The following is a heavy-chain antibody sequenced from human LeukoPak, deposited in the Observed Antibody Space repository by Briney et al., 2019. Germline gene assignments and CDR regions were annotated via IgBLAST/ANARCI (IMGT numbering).Heavy chain of an antibody. CDR3: AKDGPGGHIVVVTAIVGNYYYYGMDV. D-gene: IGHD2-21*02. J-gene: IGHJ6*02. Sequence: TSETLSLTCSVSGGSISSYYWSWIRQPPGKGLEWIGYIHHSGGTNYNPSLKSRVTISVDMSKNQLSLKLSSVTAADTAVYYCAKDGPGGHIVVVTAIVGNYYYYGMDVWGQGTTVTVPS. CDR1: GGSISSYY. V-gene: IGHV4-59*12. CDR2: IHHSGGT.